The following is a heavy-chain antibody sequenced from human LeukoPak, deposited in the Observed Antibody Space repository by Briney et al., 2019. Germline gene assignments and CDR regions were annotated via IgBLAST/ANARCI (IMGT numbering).Heavy chain of an antibody. Sequence: PSETLSLTCGVYGSSFSGYYWSWIRQPPGKGLEWTGEINHSGSTNYNASLKSRVTISVDTSRKQFSLKLSSVTAADSAMYYCAREPGWTIAARPFDYCGQGTLATVSS. CDR3: AREPGWTIAARPFDY. CDR2: INHSGST. J-gene: IGHJ4*02. CDR1: GSSFSGYY. V-gene: IGHV4-34*01. D-gene: IGHD6-6*01.